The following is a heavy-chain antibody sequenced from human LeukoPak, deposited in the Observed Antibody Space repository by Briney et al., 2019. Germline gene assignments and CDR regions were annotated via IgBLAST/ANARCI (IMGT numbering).Heavy chain of an antibody. D-gene: IGHD6-6*01. CDR3: AGRYSSSGNWFDP. Sequence: SQTLSLTCTVSGGSISSGGYYWSWIRQHPGKGLEWIGYIYYSGSTYYNPSLKSRVTISVDTSKNQFSLKLSSVTAADTAVYYCAGRYSSSGNWFDPWGQGTLVTVSS. J-gene: IGHJ5*02. CDR2: IYYSGST. CDR1: GGSISSGGYY. V-gene: IGHV4-31*03.